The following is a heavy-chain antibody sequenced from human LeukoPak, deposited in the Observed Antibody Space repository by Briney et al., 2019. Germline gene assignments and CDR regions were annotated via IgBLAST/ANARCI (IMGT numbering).Heavy chain of an antibody. CDR3: ASVPNWFDP. CDR2: IYYSGST. CDR1: GGSISSSSYY. V-gene: IGHV4-39*01. D-gene: IGHD6-6*01. Sequence: SETLSLTCTVSGGSISSSSYYCGWIRQPPGKGLEWIGSIYYSGSTYYNSSLKSRVTISVDTSKNQFSLKLSSVAAADTAVYYCASVPNWFDPWGQGTLVTVSS. J-gene: IGHJ5*02.